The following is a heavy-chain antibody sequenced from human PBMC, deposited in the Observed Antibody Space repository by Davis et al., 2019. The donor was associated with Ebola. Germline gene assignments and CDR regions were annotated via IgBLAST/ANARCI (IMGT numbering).Heavy chain of an antibody. J-gene: IGHJ6*02. Sequence: GGSLRLSCAASGFTFDDYAMHWVRQAPGKGLEWVSGISWNSGSIGYADSVKGRFTISRDNAKDSLYLQMNSLRAEDTALYYCAKDIDDYYYYGMDVWGQGTTVTVSS. CDR2: ISWNSGSI. V-gene: IGHV3-9*01. CDR3: AKDIDDYYYYGMDV. CDR1: GFTFDDYA.